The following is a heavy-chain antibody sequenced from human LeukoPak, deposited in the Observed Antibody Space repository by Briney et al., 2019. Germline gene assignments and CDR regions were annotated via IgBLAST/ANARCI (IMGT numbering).Heavy chain of an antibody. V-gene: IGHV3-23*01. CDR1: GFTFSSYA. J-gene: IGHJ4*02. CDR2: ISGSGGST. CDR3: AKLSRLRFLEWLLGGYFDY. Sequence: PGGSLRLSCAASGFTFSSYAMSWVRQAPGKGLEWVSAISGSGGSTYYADSVKGRFTISRDNSKNTLYLQMNSLRAEDTAVYYCAKLSRLRFLEWLLGGYFDYWGKGTLVTVSS. D-gene: IGHD3-3*01.